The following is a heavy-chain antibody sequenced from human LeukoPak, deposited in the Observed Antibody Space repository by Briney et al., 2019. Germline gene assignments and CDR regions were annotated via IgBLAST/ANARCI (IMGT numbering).Heavy chain of an antibody. CDR1: GYTFTGYY. CDR3: ARRAKGSWINDAFDI. CDR2: INPSGGNR. D-gene: IGHD2-2*03. Sequence: GASVKVSCKASGYTFTGYYMHWVRHAPGQGLEWMGIINPSGGNRNYAQKFQGRVTMTRDTSTSTLYMELSSLRSEDTAVYYRARRAKGSWINDAFDIWGQGTMVTVSS. V-gene: IGHV1-46*01. J-gene: IGHJ3*02.